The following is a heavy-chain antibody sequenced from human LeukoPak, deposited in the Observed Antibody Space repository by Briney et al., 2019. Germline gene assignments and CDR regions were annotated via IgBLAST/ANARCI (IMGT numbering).Heavy chain of an antibody. J-gene: IGHJ5*02. V-gene: IGHV3-9*03. CDR3: AKDRGARGYSYGYPTGFDP. CDR1: GFSFDDYA. D-gene: IGHD5-18*01. CDR2: ISWNSGSI. Sequence: QSGGSLRLSCAVSGFSFDDYAMHWVRQVPGKGLEWVSGISWNSGSIGYADSVKGRFTISRDNAKNSLYLQMNSLRAEDMALYYCAKDRGARGYSYGYPTGFDPWGQGTLVTVSS.